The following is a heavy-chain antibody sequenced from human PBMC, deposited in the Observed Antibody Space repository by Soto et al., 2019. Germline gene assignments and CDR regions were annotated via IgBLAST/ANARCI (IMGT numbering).Heavy chain of an antibody. J-gene: IGHJ6*02. CDR1: GGSINNNNW. Sequence: QVQLQESGPGLVKPSGTLSLTCAVSGGSINNNNWWSWVRQPPGKGLEWIGEIYHRGSTNYNPSLKSRVTISVDKSKNQFSLKLSSVTAADTAVYYCARVSGSSWYSYYYYGMDVWGQGTTVTVSS. D-gene: IGHD6-13*01. CDR2: IYHRGST. CDR3: ARVSGSSWYSYYYYGMDV. V-gene: IGHV4-4*02.